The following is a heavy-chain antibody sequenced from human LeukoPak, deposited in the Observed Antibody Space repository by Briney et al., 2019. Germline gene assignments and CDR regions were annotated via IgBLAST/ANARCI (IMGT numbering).Heavy chain of an antibody. CDR2: ISSSSSTI. J-gene: IGHJ4*02. CDR3: ARDLYPGY. Sequence: GGSLRLSCAASGFTFSIYSMNWVRQAPGKGLEWVSYISSSSSTIHYVDSVKGRFTISRDGAKNSLYLQMNNLRAEDTAVYYCARDLYPGYWGQGTLVTVSS. D-gene: IGHD3-16*01. V-gene: IGHV3-48*01. CDR1: GFTFSIYS.